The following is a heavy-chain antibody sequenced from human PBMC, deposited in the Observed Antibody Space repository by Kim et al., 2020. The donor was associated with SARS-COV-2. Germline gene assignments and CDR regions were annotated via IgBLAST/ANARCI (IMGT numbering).Heavy chain of an antibody. CDR1: GFTFSRYE. CDR3: AGDLQMVRGIFRYFYGLDV. V-gene: IGHV3-48*03. CDR2: ISNNGDTV. D-gene: IGHD3-10*01. J-gene: IGHJ6*01. Sequence: GGSLRLSCEASGFTFSRYEMNWIRQAQGKGLEWLSHISNNGDTVNYADSVKGRFTISRDNAQDSLYLQMNSLRAEDTAVYYCAGDLQMVRGIFRYFYGLDVWGQGTRVGVSP.